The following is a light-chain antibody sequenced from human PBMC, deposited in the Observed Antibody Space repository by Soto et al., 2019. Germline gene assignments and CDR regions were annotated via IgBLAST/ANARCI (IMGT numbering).Light chain of an antibody. CDR1: QSISSW. Sequence: DIQRTQSPSTLSSSDGDRVTITCRASQSISSWLAWYQQKPGKAPKLLIYDASSLESGVPSRFSGSGSGTEFTLTISSLQPDDFATYYCQQYNSYSPTFGQGTKVDIK. V-gene: IGKV1-5*01. J-gene: IGKJ1*01. CDR2: DAS. CDR3: QQYNSYSPT.